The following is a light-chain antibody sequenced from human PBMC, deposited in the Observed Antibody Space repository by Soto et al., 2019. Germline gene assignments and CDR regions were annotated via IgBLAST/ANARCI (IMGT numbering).Light chain of an antibody. Sequence: DVVLTQSPLSLPVTLGQPASISCRSSQSLLHSSGDTYLNWFHQRPGQSPRRLIYKVSNRDSGVPARFSGSGSGTDFALKISRVEAEDVGVYYCMQGTHWPITFGQGTRLEIK. CDR2: KVS. CDR1: QSLLHSSGDTY. CDR3: MQGTHWPIT. V-gene: IGKV2-30*02. J-gene: IGKJ5*01.